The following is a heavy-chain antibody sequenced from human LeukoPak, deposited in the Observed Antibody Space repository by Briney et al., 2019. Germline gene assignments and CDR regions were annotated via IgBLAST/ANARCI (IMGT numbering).Heavy chain of an antibody. CDR2: ISSTSSTM. V-gene: IGHV3-48*01. J-gene: IGHJ4*02. CDR1: GFTFSGFS. CDR3: ARSRSGYQFDY. Sequence: PGGSLRLFCAASGFTFSGFSMDWVRQAPGRGLEWLSYISSTSSTMLYADSVKGRFTISRDNAKNSLYLQMHSLRAEDTAVYYCARSRSGYQFDYWGQGTLVTVSS. D-gene: IGHD2-2*01.